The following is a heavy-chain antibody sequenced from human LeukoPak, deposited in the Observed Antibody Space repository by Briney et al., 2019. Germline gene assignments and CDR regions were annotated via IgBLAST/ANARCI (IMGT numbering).Heavy chain of an antibody. V-gene: IGHV4-39*07. CDR3: ARDGSDNWGLFDS. CDR1: GGSISSSTYY. D-gene: IGHD1-1*01. Sequence: PSETLSLTCTVSGGSISSSTYYWGWIRQPPGKGLEWIGSIKYRGSTYYNPSLRSRVTVSPDTSRNQFSLKLNSVTAADTAIYYCARDGSDNWGLFDSWGQGTLVTVSS. J-gene: IGHJ4*02. CDR2: IKYRGST.